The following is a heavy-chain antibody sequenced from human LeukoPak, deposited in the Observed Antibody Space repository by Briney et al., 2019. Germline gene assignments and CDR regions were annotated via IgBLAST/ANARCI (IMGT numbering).Heavy chain of an antibody. J-gene: IGHJ5*02. CDR3: ARVTSGAGYNWFDA. CDR1: GYTVTRRD. Sequence: ASVTDSCMASGYTVTRRDIMWVRQATGPGLEWMRYMNPKSSYTAYGLRFHGRFTMTRNTSTNTAYMKLSSLRSEDTAVYYCARVTSGAGYNWFDAWGPGTLVTVSS. D-gene: IGHD1-26*01. CDR2: MNPKSSYT. V-gene: IGHV1-8*01.